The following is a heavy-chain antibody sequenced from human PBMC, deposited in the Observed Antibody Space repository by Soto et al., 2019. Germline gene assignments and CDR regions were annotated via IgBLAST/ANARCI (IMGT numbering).Heavy chain of an antibody. D-gene: IGHD6-13*01. CDR2: IYSGGST. CDR3: AYSSYKAAAGTIFDY. Sequence: GESLKISCAASGFTVSSNYMSWVRQAPGKGLEWVSVIYSGGSTYYADSVKGRFTISRDNSKNTLYLQMNSLRAEDTAVYYCAYSSYKAAAGTIFDYWGQGTLVTVSS. V-gene: IGHV3-66*01. J-gene: IGHJ4*02. CDR1: GFTVSSNY.